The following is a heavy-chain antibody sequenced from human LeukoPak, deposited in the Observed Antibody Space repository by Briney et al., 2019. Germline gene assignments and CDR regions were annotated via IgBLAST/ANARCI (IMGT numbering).Heavy chain of an antibody. CDR3: ARAGTTVTHYYYMDV. CDR2: IYYSGST. V-gene: IGHV4-59*01. CDR1: GGSISIYY. Sequence: SETLSLTCTVSGGSISIYYWSWIRQPPGKGLEWIGYIYYSGSTNYNPSLKSRVTISVDTSKNQFSLKLSSVTAADTAVYYCARAGTTVTHYYYMDVWGKGTTVTVSS. J-gene: IGHJ6*03. D-gene: IGHD4-17*01.